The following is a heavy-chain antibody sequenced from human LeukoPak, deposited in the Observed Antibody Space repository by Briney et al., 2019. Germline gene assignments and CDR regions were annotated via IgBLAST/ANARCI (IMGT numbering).Heavy chain of an antibody. J-gene: IGHJ4*02. CDR3: AGRLPGSGNGCDY. CDR2: IYYSGHS. CDR1: AGSTSIYY. Sequence: SETLSLTWPVYAGSTSIYYWSWVRQPPRNGLECNGSIYYSGHSNFRPSVTSRGPISGDTSKNQCSLRLSSVTVADTAVYFCAGRLPGSGNGCDYWGEGTLVTVPS. V-gene: IGHV4-59*01. D-gene: IGHD2-8*01.